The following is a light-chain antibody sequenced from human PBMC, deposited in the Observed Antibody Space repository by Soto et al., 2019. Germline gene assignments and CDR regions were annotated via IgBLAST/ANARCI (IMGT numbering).Light chain of an antibody. CDR3: NSFTSATATPYV. CDR1: SSDVGAYDY. Sequence: QCALTQAASGSGSPGQSITISCTGTSSDVGAYDYVSWYQQHPGEAPKLIIYDVTNRPSGVSDRFSGSKSGNTASLTVSGLQTEDEGDYYCNSFTSATATPYVFGTGTKVTVL. J-gene: IGLJ1*01. V-gene: IGLV2-14*01. CDR2: DVT.